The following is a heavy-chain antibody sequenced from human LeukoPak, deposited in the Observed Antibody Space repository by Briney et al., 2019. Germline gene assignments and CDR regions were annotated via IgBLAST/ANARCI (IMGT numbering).Heavy chain of an antibody. Sequence: GGSLRLSCAASGFTFSSHAMSWVRQAPGKGLEWVSGLIENGATTYYADSVKGRFTISRDNYRSTMYLQMNSLRAEDTALYYCVKDYRVGSSPAFGDFWGRGILVTVSS. CDR1: GFTFSSHA. CDR3: VKDYRVGSSPAFGDF. D-gene: IGHD2-21*01. CDR2: LIENGATT. J-gene: IGHJ4*02. V-gene: IGHV3-23*01.